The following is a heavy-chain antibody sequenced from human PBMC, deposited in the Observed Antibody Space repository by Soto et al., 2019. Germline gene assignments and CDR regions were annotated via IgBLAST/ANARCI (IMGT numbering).Heavy chain of an antibody. V-gene: IGHV4-4*07. CDR2: IYTSGST. CDR1: GGSISSYY. D-gene: IGHD6-19*01. Sequence: SETLSLTCTVSGGSISSYYWSWIRQPAGKGLEWIGRIYTSGSTNYNPSLKSRVTMSVDTSKNQFSLKLSSVTAADTAVYYCARTQHRSGWYLRAEHNWFDPWGQGTLVTVSS. J-gene: IGHJ5*02. CDR3: ARTQHRSGWYLRAEHNWFDP.